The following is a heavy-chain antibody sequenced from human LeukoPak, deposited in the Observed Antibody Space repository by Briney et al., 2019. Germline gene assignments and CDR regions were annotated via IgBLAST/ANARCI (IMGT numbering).Heavy chain of an antibody. J-gene: IGHJ4*02. CDR2: ISSSSSYI. V-gene: IGHV3-21*01. CDR1: GFTFSSYS. CDR3: ARDSGSGYYLGY. D-gene: IGHD3-3*01. Sequence: PGGSLRLSCAASGFTFSSYSMNWVRQAPGKGLEWVSSISSSSSYIYYADSVKGRFTISRDNAKNSLYLQMNSLRAEDTAVYYCARDSGSGYYLGYWGQGTPVTVSS.